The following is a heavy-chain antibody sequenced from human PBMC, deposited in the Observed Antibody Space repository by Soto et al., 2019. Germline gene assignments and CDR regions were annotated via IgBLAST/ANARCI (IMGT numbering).Heavy chain of an antibody. CDR2: IYYRGST. V-gene: IGHV4-31*01. CDR1: GGSISSGGYY. CDR3: ARSVFP. Sequence: QVQLQESGPGLVKPSQTLSLTCTVSGGSISSGGYYWTWIRQHPGKGLEWIGYIYYRGSTYYNPSLTSPATISVDTSKNRFSLTLSSVTAADTAVYYCARSVFPWGQGTLVTVSS. J-gene: IGHJ5*02.